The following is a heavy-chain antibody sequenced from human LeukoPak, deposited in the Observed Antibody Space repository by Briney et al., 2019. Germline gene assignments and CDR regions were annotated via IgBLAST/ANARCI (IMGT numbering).Heavy chain of an antibody. CDR2: ISRRGGTT. V-gene: IGHV3-23*01. CDR3: ARAGDASWYDY. D-gene: IGHD6-13*01. Sequence: GGSLRLSCAASGFTLSTYTMGWVRQAPGKGLEWVSDISRRGGTTSYTESVMGRFAISRDDSKNTLYLQMNSLRAEDTATYYCARAGDASWYDYWGQGTLVTVSS. CDR1: GFTLSTYT. J-gene: IGHJ4*02.